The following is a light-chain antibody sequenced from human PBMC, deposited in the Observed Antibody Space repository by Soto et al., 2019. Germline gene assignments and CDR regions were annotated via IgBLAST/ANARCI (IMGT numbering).Light chain of an antibody. J-gene: IGKJ4*01. V-gene: IGKV1-39*01. Sequence: DIQMTQSPSSLSASVGDRVTITCRAGQSISSYLHWYQQKPGKAPKLLIYAASSLQSGVPSRFSGSGSGTDFTLIISSLQPEDFATYYCQRCFSTPLTFGGGTKVEIK. CDR1: QSISSY. CDR2: AAS. CDR3: QRCFSTPLT.